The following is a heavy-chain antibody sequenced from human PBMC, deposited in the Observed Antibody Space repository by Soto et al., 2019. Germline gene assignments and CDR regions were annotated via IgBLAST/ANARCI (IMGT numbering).Heavy chain of an antibody. CDR2: IYHSGTT. CDR3: ARAHYGDYGYGMDG. D-gene: IGHD4-17*01. CDR1: GGSISGGGYS. V-gene: IGHV4-30-2*01. Sequence: PSETVSQTCAVSGGSISGGGYSWSWIRQPPGKGLEWIGYIYHSGTTYYNPSLKSRVTISVDRSKNQFSLKLSSVTAADTAVYYCARAHYGDYGYGMDGWGQGTTVTVSS. J-gene: IGHJ6*02.